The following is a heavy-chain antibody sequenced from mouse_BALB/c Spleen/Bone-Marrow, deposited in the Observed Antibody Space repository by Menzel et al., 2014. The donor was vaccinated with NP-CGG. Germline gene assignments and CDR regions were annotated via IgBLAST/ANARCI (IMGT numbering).Heavy chain of an antibody. CDR3: TRLHYYGYSAY. CDR1: GFDFSRYW. V-gene: IGHV4-1*02. CDR2: INPDSSTI. D-gene: IGHD1-2*01. J-gene: IGHJ3*01. Sequence: VQLQQSGGGLVQPGGSLKLSCAASGFDFSRYWMSWVRRAPGKGLEWIGEINPDSSTINYTPSLKDKFIISRVNAKNTLYLQKGKVRSEDTALYYCTRLHYYGYSAYWGQGTLVTVST.